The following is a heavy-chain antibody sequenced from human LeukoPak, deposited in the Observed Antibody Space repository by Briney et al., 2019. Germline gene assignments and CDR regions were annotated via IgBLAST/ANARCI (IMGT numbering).Heavy chain of an antibody. Sequence: PGRSLRLSCAASGFTFGTYGMHWVRQAPGKGLEWVAVISYGGENKYYADSVKGRFTISRDNSKNTLYLQMNSLRAEDTAVYYCAKDHHGVRGAKPMYYFDYWGQGTLVTVSS. CDR1: GFTFGTYG. D-gene: IGHD3-10*01. J-gene: IGHJ4*02. CDR2: ISYGGENK. CDR3: AKDHHGVRGAKPMYYFDY. V-gene: IGHV3-30*18.